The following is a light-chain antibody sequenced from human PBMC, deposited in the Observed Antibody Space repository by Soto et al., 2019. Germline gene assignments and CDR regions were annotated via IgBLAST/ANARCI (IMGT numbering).Light chain of an antibody. CDR1: QSVNNN. CDR2: DAS. V-gene: IGKV3-15*01. CDR3: QHYNRWPLT. Sequence: EMLMTQSPATLSVSPGERVTLSCRASQSVNNNLAWYQQKPGQAPRLLIYDASTRAAGIPASFSGSGSGTELTLTISSLQSEDFGVYYCQHYNRWPLTFGGGTKV. J-gene: IGKJ4*01.